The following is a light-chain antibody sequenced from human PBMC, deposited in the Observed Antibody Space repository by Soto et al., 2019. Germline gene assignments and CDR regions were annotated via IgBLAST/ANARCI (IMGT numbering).Light chain of an antibody. CDR3: QQYNNWFSIT. J-gene: IGKJ5*01. CDR1: QSVSSK. Sequence: EIVLTQSPATLSVSPGGRATLSCRASQSVSSKLAWYQQKPGQAPRLVIYDTYTRATGIPARFSGSGSGTEFTLTISSLQSEDFAVYYCQQYNNWFSITFGQGTRLEI. V-gene: IGKV3-15*01. CDR2: DTY.